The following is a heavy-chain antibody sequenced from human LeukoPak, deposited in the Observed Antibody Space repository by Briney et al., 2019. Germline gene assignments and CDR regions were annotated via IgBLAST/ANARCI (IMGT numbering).Heavy chain of an antibody. CDR1: GVSISSYY. Sequence: SETLSLTCTVPGVSISSYYWTWIRQPPGKGLEWIGYIYYSGSINYNPPLTSRSTNYNPPLKSRVTISVDTSKNQFSLKLSSVSAADTAVYYCARVGNLGLFPDRRAYGMDVWGQGTTVTVSS. D-gene: IGHD3/OR15-3a*01. J-gene: IGHJ6*02. V-gene: IGHV4-59*01. CDR2: IYYSGSINYNPPLTSRST. CDR3: ARVGNLGLFPDRRAYGMDV.